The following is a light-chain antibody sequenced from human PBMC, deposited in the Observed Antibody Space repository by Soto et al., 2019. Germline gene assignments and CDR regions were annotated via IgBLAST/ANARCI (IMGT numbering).Light chain of an antibody. CDR1: NSDVGAYNY. Sequence: QSALTQPHSVSGSPGQSVAISCTGTNSDVGAYNYVSWYQHHPGNAPKLIIQDVYKRPSGVPDRFSASKSGNTASLTISGLQIEDEADYYCCSYAGSSTSVLFGGGTKLTVL. CDR2: DVY. V-gene: IGLV2-11*01. CDR3: CSYAGSSTSVL. J-gene: IGLJ2*01.